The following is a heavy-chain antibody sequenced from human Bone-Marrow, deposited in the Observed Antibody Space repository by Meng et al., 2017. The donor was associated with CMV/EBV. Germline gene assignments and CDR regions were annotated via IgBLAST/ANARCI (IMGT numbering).Heavy chain of an antibody. Sequence: ASVKVSCKASGYTFTSYYMHWVRQAPGQGLEWMGIINPSGGSTSYAQKFQGRVTMTRDTSTSTVYMELSSLRSEDTAVYYCAREGRPICVVVILYYYYYGMDVWGQGTTVTVPS. J-gene: IGHJ6*02. D-gene: IGHD3-3*01. CDR1: GYTFTSYY. CDR2: INPSGGST. V-gene: IGHV1-46*01. CDR3: AREGRPICVVVILYYYYYGMDV.